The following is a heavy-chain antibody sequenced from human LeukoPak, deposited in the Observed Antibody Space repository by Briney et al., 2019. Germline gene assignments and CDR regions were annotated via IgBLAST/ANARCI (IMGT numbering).Heavy chain of an antibody. CDR2: ISYDGSNK. Sequence: GGSLRLSCAASGVTFSSYAMHWVRQAPGKGLEWVAVISYDGSNKYYADSVKGRFTISRDNSKNTLYLQMNSLRAEDTAVYYCARDRYSKYGYDYYGMDVWGQGTTVTVSS. D-gene: IGHD4-11*01. CDR3: ARDRYSKYGYDYYGMDV. V-gene: IGHV3-30-3*01. CDR1: GVTFSSYA. J-gene: IGHJ6*02.